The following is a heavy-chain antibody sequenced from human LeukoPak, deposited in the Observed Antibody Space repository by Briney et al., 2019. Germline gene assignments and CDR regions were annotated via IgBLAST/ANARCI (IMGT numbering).Heavy chain of an antibody. D-gene: IGHD3-22*01. CDR3: ARRYYYDSSGYYYFFDY. CDR2: IYYSGSM. V-gene: IGHV4-39*01. CDR1: GDSISRSSYY. Sequence: PSETLSLTCTVFGDSISRSSYYWGWIRQPPGKGLEWIGSIYYSGSMYYSPSLKSRVTISVDTSKNQFSLKLNSVTAADTAIYYCARRYYYDSSGYYYFFDYWGQGTLVTVSS. J-gene: IGHJ4*02.